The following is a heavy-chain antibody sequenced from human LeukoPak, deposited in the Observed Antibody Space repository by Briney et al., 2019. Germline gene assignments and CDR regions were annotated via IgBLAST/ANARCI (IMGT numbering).Heavy chain of an antibody. CDR3: AGEAIDYDFWSGYPIDGMDV. Sequence: ASVKVSCKASGYTFTSYGISWVRQAPGQGLEWMGWISAYNGNTNYAQKLQGRVTMTTDTSTSTAYMELRSLRSDDTAVYYCAGEAIDYDFWSGYPIDGMDVWGQGTTVTVSS. CDR2: ISAYNGNT. D-gene: IGHD3-3*01. V-gene: IGHV1-18*01. CDR1: GYTFTSYG. J-gene: IGHJ6*02.